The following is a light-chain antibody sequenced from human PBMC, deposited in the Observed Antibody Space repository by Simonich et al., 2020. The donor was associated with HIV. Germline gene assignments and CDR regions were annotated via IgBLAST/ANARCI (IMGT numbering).Light chain of an antibody. Sequence: DIQMTQSPSTLSASVGDRVTITYRASQSISSWLAWYQQKPGKAPKLLIYKESSLKSGVPSRFSGSGSGTEFTLTISSMQSEDFAVYYCQQYNNWTPWAFGQGTKVEIK. J-gene: IGKJ1*01. CDR1: QSISSW. CDR3: QQYNNWTPWA. CDR2: KES. V-gene: IGKV1-5*03.